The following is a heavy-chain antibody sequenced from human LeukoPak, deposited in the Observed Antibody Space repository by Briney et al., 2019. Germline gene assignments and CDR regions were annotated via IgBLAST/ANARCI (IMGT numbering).Heavy chain of an antibody. CDR1: GFTFSSYG. J-gene: IGHJ2*01. D-gene: IGHD6-6*01. V-gene: IGHV3-30*02. CDR3: AKDKALYSSSGNWYFDL. CDR2: IRYDGSNK. Sequence: GGSLRLSCAASGFTFSSYGMHWVRQAPGKGLEWVAFIRYDGSNKYYADSVKGRFTISRDNSKNTLYLQMNSLRAEDTAVYYCAKDKALYSSSGNWYFDLWGRGTLVTVSS.